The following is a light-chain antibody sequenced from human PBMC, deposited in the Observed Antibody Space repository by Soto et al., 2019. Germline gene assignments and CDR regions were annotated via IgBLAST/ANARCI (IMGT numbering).Light chain of an antibody. Sequence: EIVLTQSPDTLSLSPGERATLSCRASQSVSSALLAWYQQKPGQAPRLLIYRASTTATGIPDRFTGSGSGTDFTLTISRLEPEDFAVYYCQQYDSSPLTFGGGTKVEIK. V-gene: IGKV3-20*01. CDR2: RAS. CDR1: QSVSSAL. J-gene: IGKJ4*01. CDR3: QQYDSSPLT.